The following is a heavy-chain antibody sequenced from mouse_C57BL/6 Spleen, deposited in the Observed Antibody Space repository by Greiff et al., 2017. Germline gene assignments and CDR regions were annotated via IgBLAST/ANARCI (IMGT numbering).Heavy chain of an antibody. CDR2: IWGGGRT. Sequence: QVQLQQSGPGLVAPSQSLSIPCTVPGFSLTSYGVDWVRQPPGKGLEWLGVIWGGGRTNYNSALMSRLSISKDNSKSQVYLKMNSLQTDDTAMYYCAKREVGQGFAYWGQGTLVTVSA. J-gene: IGHJ3*01. D-gene: IGHD3-3*01. V-gene: IGHV2-9*01. CDR3: AKREVGQGFAY. CDR1: GFSLTSYG.